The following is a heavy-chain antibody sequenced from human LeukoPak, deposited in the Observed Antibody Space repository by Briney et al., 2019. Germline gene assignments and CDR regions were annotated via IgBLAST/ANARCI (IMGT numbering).Heavy chain of an antibody. CDR2: IWYDGSNK. Sequence: PGMSLRLSCAASGFTFTTYGMHWVRQAPGKGLEWVAIIWYDGSNKYYADSVRGRFTISRDNSKNTLYLQMNSLRAEDTAVYYCANEIRPNDYWGQGTQVTVSS. CDR1: GFTFTTYG. D-gene: IGHD4-17*01. CDR3: ANEIRPNDY. J-gene: IGHJ4*02. V-gene: IGHV3-33*06.